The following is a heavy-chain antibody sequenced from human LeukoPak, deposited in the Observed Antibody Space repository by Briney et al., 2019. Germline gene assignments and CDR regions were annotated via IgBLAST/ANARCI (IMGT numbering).Heavy chain of an antibody. CDR2: ISGSGGST. J-gene: IGHJ5*02. D-gene: IGHD6-19*01. CDR1: GFTFSSYA. CDR3: ARDRYSSGSNEGFDP. V-gene: IGHV3-23*01. Sequence: GGSLRLSCAASGFTFSSYAMSWVRQAPGEGLEWVSAISGSGGSTYYADSVKGRFTISRDNSKNTLYLQMNSLRAEDTAVYYCARDRYSSGSNEGFDPWGQGTLVTVSS.